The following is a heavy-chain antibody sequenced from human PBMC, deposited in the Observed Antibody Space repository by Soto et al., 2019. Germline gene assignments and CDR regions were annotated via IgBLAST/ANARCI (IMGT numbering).Heavy chain of an antibody. CDR2: IWYDGSNK. Sequence: QVQLVESGGGVVQPGRSLRLSCAASGFTFSSYGMHWVRQAPGKGLEWVAVIWYDGSNKYYADSVKGRFTISRDNSKNPLYLQMISLRAADTAVYYCARYGYYGDYSFDIWGQGTMVTVSS. V-gene: IGHV3-33*01. CDR1: GFTFSSYG. CDR3: ARYGYYGDYSFDI. D-gene: IGHD4-17*01. J-gene: IGHJ3*02.